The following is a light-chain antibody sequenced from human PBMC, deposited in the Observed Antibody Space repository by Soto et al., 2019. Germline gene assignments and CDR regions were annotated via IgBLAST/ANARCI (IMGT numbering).Light chain of an antibody. J-gene: IGKJ1*01. CDR1: QNIRNL. CDR3: QQYNSYSET. CDR2: DAS. Sequence: DIQLTQSPSPLSAAVGDSVTITCRASQNIRNLLAWYQQKPGKAPKPLIFDASTLKTGVPSRFGGSGSGAEFNFTITGLQPDDVATYFCQQYNSYSETFGQGTKVDI. V-gene: IGKV1-5*01.